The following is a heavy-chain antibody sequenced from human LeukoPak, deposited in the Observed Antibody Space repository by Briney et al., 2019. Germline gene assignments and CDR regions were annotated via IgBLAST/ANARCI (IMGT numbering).Heavy chain of an antibody. CDR3: AKYGTTVTTRYFDY. CDR2: ISGSGGTT. Sequence: GGSLRLSCAPSGFTFSSYGMAWVRQGPGKGLEWVSSISGSGGTTYYAESVKGRLTISRDNNKKTLSLQMNRLRAEDTALYYCAKYGTTVTTRYFDYWGQGTLLTVS. D-gene: IGHD4-17*01. J-gene: IGHJ4*02. CDR1: GFTFSSYG. V-gene: IGHV3-23*01.